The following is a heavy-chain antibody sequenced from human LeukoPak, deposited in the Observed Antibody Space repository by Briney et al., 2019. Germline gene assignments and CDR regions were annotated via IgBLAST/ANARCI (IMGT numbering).Heavy chain of an antibody. J-gene: IGHJ4*02. CDR3: AINRVGATPIDY. Sequence: AGGSLRLSFSASGFTLRSDSMNWVREAPGKRVWRGSSISSSSSDIYYADSAKGRFTISWDNAKNSLYLQMNSLRAEDTAVYYCAINRVGATPIDYWGQGTLVTVSS. V-gene: IGHV3-21*01. CDR1: GFTLRSDS. D-gene: IGHD1-26*01. CDR2: ISSSSSDI.